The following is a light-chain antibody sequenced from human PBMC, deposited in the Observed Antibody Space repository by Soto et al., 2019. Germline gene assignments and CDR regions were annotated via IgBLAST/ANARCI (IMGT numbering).Light chain of an antibody. V-gene: IGLV2-8*01. CDR3: SSYAGSHNYVV. Sequence: QSVLTQPPSASGSPGQSVTISCTGTSSDVGGYNYVSWYQQHPGKAPKLMISEVNKRPSGVPNRFSGSKSGNTASLTVSGLQAEEEADYYCSSYAGSHNYVVFGGGTKLTVL. J-gene: IGLJ2*01. CDR1: SSDVGGYNY. CDR2: EVN.